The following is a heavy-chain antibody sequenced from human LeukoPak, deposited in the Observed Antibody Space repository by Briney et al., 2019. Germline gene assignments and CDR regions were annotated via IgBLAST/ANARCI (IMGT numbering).Heavy chain of an antibody. CDR3: ARLQWLETEYDY. J-gene: IGHJ4*02. CDR2: INPNSGGT. CDR1: GYTFTVYY. Sequence: GASVKVSCKASGYTFTVYYMHWVRQAPGQGLEWMGWINPNSGGTNYAQKFQGRVTMTRDTSISTAYMELSRLRSDDTAVYYCARLQWLETEYDYWGQGTLVTVSS. V-gene: IGHV1-2*02. D-gene: IGHD6-19*01.